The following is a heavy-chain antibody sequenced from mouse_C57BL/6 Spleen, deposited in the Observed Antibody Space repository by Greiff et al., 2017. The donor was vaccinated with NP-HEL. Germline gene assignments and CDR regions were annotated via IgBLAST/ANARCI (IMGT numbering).Heavy chain of an antibody. J-gene: IGHJ4*01. D-gene: IGHD2-4*01. CDR3: ARKDDDGSGAMDY. V-gene: IGHV2-9-1*01. Sequence: VKVEESGPGLVAPSQSLSITCTVSGFSLTSYAISWVRQPPGKGLEWLGVIWTGGGTNYNLALKSRLSISKDNSKSQVFLKMNSLQTDDTARYYCARKDDDGSGAMDYWGQGTSVTVSS. CDR2: IWTGGGT. CDR1: GFSLTSYA.